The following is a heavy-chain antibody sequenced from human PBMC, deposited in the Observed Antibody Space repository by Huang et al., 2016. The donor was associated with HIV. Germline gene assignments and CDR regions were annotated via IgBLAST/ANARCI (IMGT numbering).Heavy chain of an antibody. CDR2: ISYEGRNK. Sequence: QVQLVESGGGLVQPGRSLRLSCAASGFTFTNYALHWVRQAPGKVLGWVEFISYEGRNKFYADAVKCRFTISRDNSKSTLYLLMNSLRVDDTALYYCARSAVPGDGDWFDPWGQGTLVTVSS. D-gene: IGHD6-19*01. CDR3: ARSAVPGDGDWFDP. CDR1: GFTFTNYA. V-gene: IGHV3-30*01. J-gene: IGHJ5*02.